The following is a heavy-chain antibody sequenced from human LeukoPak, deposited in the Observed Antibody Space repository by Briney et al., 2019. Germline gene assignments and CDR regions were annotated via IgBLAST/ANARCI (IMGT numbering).Heavy chain of an antibody. V-gene: IGHV3-48*02. Sequence: GGSLRLSCAASEFTFSDHSMDWVRQAPGKGLEWVSYISSNGRIIHYADSVKGRFTISRDNAKNSLYLQMDSLRDEDTAVYYCTRDGTRRPSPPDYWGQGTLVTVFS. CDR3: TRDGTRRPSPPDY. CDR2: ISSNGRII. CDR1: EFTFSDHS. J-gene: IGHJ4*02.